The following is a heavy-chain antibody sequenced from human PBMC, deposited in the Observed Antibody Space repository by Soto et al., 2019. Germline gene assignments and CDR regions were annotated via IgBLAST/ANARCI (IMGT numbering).Heavy chain of an antibody. CDR3: VRIRYQLPSSVLWLDP. CDR2: IYYSVST. D-gene: IGHD3-16*01. Sequence: SETLSLTCTVSGGSISSGGYYWSWILQHPGKGLEWIGYIYYSVSTYYNPSLKSRVTISVDTSKNQFSLKLISVTAADTAMYFCVRIRYQLPSSVLWLDPWGQGTPVTVSS. J-gene: IGHJ5*02. CDR1: GGSISSGGYY. V-gene: IGHV4-31*03.